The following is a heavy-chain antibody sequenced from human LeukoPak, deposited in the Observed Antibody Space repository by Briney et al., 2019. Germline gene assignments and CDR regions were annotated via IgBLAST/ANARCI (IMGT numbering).Heavy chain of an antibody. CDR3: ARDAELTTVVALGAFDI. D-gene: IGHD4-23*01. J-gene: IGHJ3*02. Sequence: PSETLSLTCTVSGGSISSSSYYWGWIRQPPGKGLEWIGSIYYSGSTYYNPSLKSRVTISVDTSKNQFSLKLSSVTAADTAVYYCARDAELTTVVALGAFDIWGQGTMVTVSS. CDR1: GGSISSSSYY. V-gene: IGHV4-39*07. CDR2: IYYSGST.